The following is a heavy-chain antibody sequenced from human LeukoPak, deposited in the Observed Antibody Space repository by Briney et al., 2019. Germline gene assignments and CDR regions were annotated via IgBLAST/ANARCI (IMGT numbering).Heavy chain of an antibody. Sequence: PSQTLSLTCTVSGGSISSGSYYWSWIRQPAGKGLEWIGRIYSSGSTNYNPSLKSRVTISVDTYKNQFSLKLSSVTAADTAVYYCARDRCSGGSCYGDYYYYYYYMDVWGKGTTVTVSS. D-gene: IGHD2-15*01. CDR3: ARDRCSGGSCYGDYYYYYYYMDV. J-gene: IGHJ6*03. CDR2: IYSSGST. CDR1: GGSISSGSYY. V-gene: IGHV4-61*02.